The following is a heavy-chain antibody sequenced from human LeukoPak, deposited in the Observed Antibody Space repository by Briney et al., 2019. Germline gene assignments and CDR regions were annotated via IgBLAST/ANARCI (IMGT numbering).Heavy chain of an antibody. CDR2: MNPNSANT. J-gene: IGHJ4*02. CDR1: GYTFTSYD. D-gene: IGHD3-22*01. Sequence: GASVKVSCKASGYTFTSYDINWVRQATGQGLEWMGWMNPNSANTGYAQKFQGRVTMTRNTSVSTAYMELSSLRSEDTAVYYCARAIKYYYDSSGYYAYYFDYWGKGTLVTVSS. CDR3: ARAIKYYYDSSGYYAYYFDY. V-gene: IGHV1-8*01.